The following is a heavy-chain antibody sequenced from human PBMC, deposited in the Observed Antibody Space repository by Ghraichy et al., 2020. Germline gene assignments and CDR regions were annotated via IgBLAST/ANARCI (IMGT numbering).Heavy chain of an antibody. J-gene: IGHJ4*02. CDR1: GFTFSDYG. Sequence: GGSLRLSCATSGFTFSDYGMHWVRQAPGKGLEWVAVISHGGRDDLYADSVKGRFTISRDSSQNTLSLQMNSLRVEDTAVYYCAKASYIYVWGNTHQENYYFDYWGQGTLVTVSS. V-gene: IGHV3-30*18. CDR2: ISHGGRDD. CDR3: AKASYIYVWGNTHQENYYFDY. D-gene: IGHD3-16*01.